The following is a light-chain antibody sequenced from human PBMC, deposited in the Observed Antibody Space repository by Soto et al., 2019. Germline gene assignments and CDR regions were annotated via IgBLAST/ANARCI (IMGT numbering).Light chain of an antibody. CDR3: QHYNHWPMYT. CDR1: QSVITN. Sequence: ELVMTQSPATLSASPGERATLSCRASQSVITNVAWYQQKPGQAPRLLIYGASTRATGIPARFRGSGSGTEFTLTISSLQSEDVAVYYGQHYNHWPMYTFGQGTKVEIK. V-gene: IGKV3-15*01. CDR2: GAS. J-gene: IGKJ2*01.